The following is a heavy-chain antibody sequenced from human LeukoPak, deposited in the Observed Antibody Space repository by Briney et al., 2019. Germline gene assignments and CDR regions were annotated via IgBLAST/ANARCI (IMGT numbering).Heavy chain of an antibody. D-gene: IGHD7-27*01. J-gene: IGHJ3*02. V-gene: IGHV3-48*01. CDR1: GFTFSSYS. Sequence: GGSLILSCAASGFTFSSYSMNWVRQAPGKGLEWVSYISSSSSTIYYADPVRGRFTISRDNAKNSLYLQMNSLRGEDTAVYYCARKTGGSLDIWGQGRMVTVSS. CDR3: ARKTGGSLDI. CDR2: ISSSSSTI.